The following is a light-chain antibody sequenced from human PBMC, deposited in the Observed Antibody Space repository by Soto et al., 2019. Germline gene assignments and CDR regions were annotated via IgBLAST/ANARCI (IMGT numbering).Light chain of an antibody. CDR3: SSYASSSTLV. Sequence: QSALTQPASVSGSPGQSITISCTGTSSDVGDYHYVSWYQQHPGKAPKLMIYDVSDRPSGVSNRFSGSKSGNTASLTIPGLQAENEDNYFCSSYASSSTLVFGGGTKVTVL. CDR1: SSDVGDYHY. CDR2: DVS. J-gene: IGLJ2*01. V-gene: IGLV2-14*03.